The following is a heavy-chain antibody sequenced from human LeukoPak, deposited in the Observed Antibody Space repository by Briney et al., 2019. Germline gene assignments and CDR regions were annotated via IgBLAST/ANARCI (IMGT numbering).Heavy chain of an antibody. CDR1: GYTLTELS. D-gene: IGHD6-13*01. CDR2: FDPEDGET. V-gene: IGHV1-24*01. J-gene: IGHJ3*02. CDR3: ARVQQQLVRSAFDI. Sequence: ASVKVSCKVSGYTLTELSMHWVRQAPGKGLEWMGGFDPEDGETIYAQKFQGRVTMTEDTSTDTAYMELSSLRSEDTAVYYCARVQQQLVRSAFDIWGQGTMVTVSS.